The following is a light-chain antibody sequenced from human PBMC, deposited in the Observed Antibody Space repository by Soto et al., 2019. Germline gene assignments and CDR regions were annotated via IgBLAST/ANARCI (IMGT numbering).Light chain of an antibody. CDR1: RRVSSY. CDR3: QQRDNWPWT. V-gene: IGKV3-11*01. J-gene: IGKJ1*01. Sequence: ETVLTQSPATLSLSPGARSTLSCRASRRVSSYLAWYQQKAGQAPRLLIYDASNRAAGTPARFSGSGSGTDFTLTISSLEPEDFAVYYCQQRDNWPWTFGQGTKVDIK. CDR2: DAS.